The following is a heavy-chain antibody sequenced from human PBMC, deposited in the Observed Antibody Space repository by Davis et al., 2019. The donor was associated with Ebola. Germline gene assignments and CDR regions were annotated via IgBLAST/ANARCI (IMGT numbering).Heavy chain of an antibody. CDR2: IIPILGIA. J-gene: IGHJ6*02. CDR3: ARDLDIVVVPAAIVYYGMDV. Sequence: SVKVSCKASGGTFSSYAISWVRQAPGQGLEWMGRIIPILGIANYAQKFQGRVTITADKSTSTAYMELSSLRSEDTAVYYCARDLDIVVVPAAIVYYGMDVWGQGTTVTVSS. V-gene: IGHV1-69*04. CDR1: GGTFSSYA. D-gene: IGHD2-2*02.